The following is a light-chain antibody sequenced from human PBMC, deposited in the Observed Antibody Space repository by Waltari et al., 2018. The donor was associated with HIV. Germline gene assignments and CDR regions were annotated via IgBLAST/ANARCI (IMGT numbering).Light chain of an antibody. J-gene: IGKJ3*01. CDR3: MPSLQTLRMPFT. Sequence: DIVMTQSPLSLPVTPGEPASISCRSSQSLLHTNGYNSLDWYRQKPGQSPQLLFYLGSKRASGVPERFSGSGSGRDFTLKISRVEAEDVWVYYCMPSLQTLRMPFTFGPGTKVDIK. CDR1: QSLLHTNGYNS. V-gene: IGKV2-28*01. CDR2: LGS.